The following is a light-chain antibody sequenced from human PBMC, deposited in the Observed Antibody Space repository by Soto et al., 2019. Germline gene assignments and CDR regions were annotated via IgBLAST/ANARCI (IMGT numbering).Light chain of an antibody. J-gene: IGKJ1*01. CDR1: QRVSSSY. CDR3: QQYGSSPWT. Sequence: EIALTQSPGTLSLSPGERATLSCRASQRVSSSYLAWYQQKPGQAPRPLIYGPSSRATGIPDRFSGSGSGTDFTLTISRLEPEDFAVYYCQQYGSSPWTFGQGTKVEIK. V-gene: IGKV3-20*01. CDR2: GPS.